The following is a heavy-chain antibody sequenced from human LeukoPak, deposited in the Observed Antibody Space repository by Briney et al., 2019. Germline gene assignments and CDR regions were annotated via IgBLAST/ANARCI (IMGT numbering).Heavy chain of an antibody. J-gene: IGHJ3*02. CDR3: ARVDITGTRFGGAFDI. V-gene: IGHV4-61*01. CDR1: GGSVSSGSYY. D-gene: IGHD1-20*01. Sequence: SETLSLTCTVSGGSVSSGSYYWSWIRQPPGKGLEWIGYIYYSGSTNYNPSLKSRVTISVDTSKNQFSLKLSSVTAADTAVYYCARVDITGTRFGGAFDIWGQGTMVTVSS. CDR2: IYYSGST.